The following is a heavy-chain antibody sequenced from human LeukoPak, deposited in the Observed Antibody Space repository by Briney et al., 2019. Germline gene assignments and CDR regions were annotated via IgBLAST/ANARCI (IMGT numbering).Heavy chain of an antibody. Sequence: SETLSLTCTVSGYSISSGYYWGWIRQPPGKGLEWIGTIFHTGNTYYNPSLKSRVTISVDTSQNQFSLKLSSVTAADTAVYYCAREGDRFHGGYWGQGTLVTVSS. CDR3: AREGDRFHGGY. D-gene: IGHD2-21*01. CDR1: GYSISSGYY. J-gene: IGHJ4*02. CDR2: IFHTGNT. V-gene: IGHV4-38-2*02.